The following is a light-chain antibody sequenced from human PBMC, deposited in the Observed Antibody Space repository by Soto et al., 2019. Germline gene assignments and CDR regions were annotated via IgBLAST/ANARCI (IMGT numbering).Light chain of an antibody. Sequence: QSALTQPASVSGSPGQSITISCTGTSSDVGTYNYVSWYQQHADKAPKLVIYEVSNRPSGVSYRFSGSKSGNTASLTISGLQAEDEADYYCNSYTGSGIVFGTGTKVTVL. CDR1: SSDVGTYNY. CDR2: EVS. J-gene: IGLJ1*01. CDR3: NSYTGSGIV. V-gene: IGLV2-14*01.